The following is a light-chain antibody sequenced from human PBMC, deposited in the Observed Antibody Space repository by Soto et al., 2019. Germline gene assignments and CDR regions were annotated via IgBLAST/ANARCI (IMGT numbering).Light chain of an antibody. CDR1: QSVSSN. J-gene: IGKJ1*01. CDR3: QHYNSYSEA. V-gene: IGKV3-15*01. Sequence: EIVVTQSPATLSVSPGARATLSCRASQSVSSNLAWYQQKPGQAPRLLIYGASTRATGIPARFSGGGSGTDFTLTISSLQPDDFATYYCQHYNSYSEAFGQGTKVDIK. CDR2: GAS.